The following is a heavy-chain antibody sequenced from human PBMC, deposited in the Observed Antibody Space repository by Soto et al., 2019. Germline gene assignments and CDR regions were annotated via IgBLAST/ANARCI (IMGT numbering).Heavy chain of an antibody. V-gene: IGHV3-66*01. CDR2: IYSGGST. CDR1: GFTLSGYD. Sequence: PGGSLRLSCAASGFTLSGYDIHWVRQAPGKGLEWVSLIYSGGSTYYADSVKGRFTISRDNSKNTLHLQMNSLRAEDTAVYYCARDIGLLGTFDYWGQGTLVTVSS. D-gene: IGHD1-1*01. CDR3: ARDIGLLGTFDY. J-gene: IGHJ4*02.